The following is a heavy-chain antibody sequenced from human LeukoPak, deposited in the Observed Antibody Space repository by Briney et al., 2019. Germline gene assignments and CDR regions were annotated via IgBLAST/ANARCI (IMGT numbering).Heavy chain of an antibody. V-gene: IGHV1-2*02. Sequence: ASVKVSCKASGYTFTGYYMHWVRQAPGQGLEWMGWINPNSGGTNYAQKFQGRVTMTRDTSISTAYMELSRLRSDDTAVYYCARTSYGDHVTDYWGQGTLVTVSS. CDR2: INPNSGGT. D-gene: IGHD4-17*01. CDR1: GYTFTGYY. CDR3: ARTSYGDHVTDY. J-gene: IGHJ4*02.